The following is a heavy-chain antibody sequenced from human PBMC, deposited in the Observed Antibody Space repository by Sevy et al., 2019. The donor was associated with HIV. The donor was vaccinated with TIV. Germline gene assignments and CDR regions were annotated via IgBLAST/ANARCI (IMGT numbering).Heavy chain of an antibody. CDR1: GFTFSSYG. D-gene: IGHD4-17*01. J-gene: IGHJ4*02. CDR3: AKDHGDYEDYFDY. CDR2: ISYDGSNE. V-gene: IGHV3-30*18. Sequence: GGSLRLSCAASGFTFSSYGMHWVRQAPGKGLEWVAVISYDGSNEYYADSVKGRFTISRDNSKNTLYLQMNSLRAEDTAVYYCAKDHGDYEDYFDYWGQGTLVTVSS.